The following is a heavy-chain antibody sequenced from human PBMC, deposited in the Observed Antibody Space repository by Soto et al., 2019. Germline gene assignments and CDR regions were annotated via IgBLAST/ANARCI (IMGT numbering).Heavy chain of an antibody. CDR2: ISGSGGST. J-gene: IGHJ3*02. CDR1: GFTFKYS. Sequence: VQLLESGGGLVQPGGSLRLSCAASGFTFKYSMTWVRQAPGKGLEWVAAISGSGGSTWYADSVKGRLTISRDNSKNTRYLQMNSLRAEDTAVYYCAKLMIAVGATSAFDIWGQGTLVTVSS. CDR3: AKLMIAVGATSAFDI. V-gene: IGHV3-23*01. D-gene: IGHD1-26*01.